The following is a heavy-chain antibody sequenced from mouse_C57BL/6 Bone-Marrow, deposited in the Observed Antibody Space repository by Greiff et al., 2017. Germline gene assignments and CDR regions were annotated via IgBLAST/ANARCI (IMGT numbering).Heavy chain of an antibody. D-gene: IGHD2-5*01. V-gene: IGHV5-12*01. J-gene: IGHJ3*01. CDR1: GFTFSDYY. Sequence: EVQRVESGGGLVQPGGSLKLSCAASGFTFSDYYMYWVRQTPEKRLEWVAYISNGGGSTYYPDTVKGRFTISRDNAKNTLYLQMSRLKSEDTAMYYCARGDSNYAWFAYWGQGTLVTVSA. CDR2: ISNGGGST. CDR3: ARGDSNYAWFAY.